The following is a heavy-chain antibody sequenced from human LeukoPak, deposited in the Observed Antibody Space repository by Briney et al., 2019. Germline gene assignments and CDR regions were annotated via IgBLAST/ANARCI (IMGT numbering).Heavy chain of an antibody. V-gene: IGHV5-51*01. CDR1: GYSFTNYW. CDR3: AKHTREGASDTPFDY. Sequence: GESLKISCKGSGYSFTNYWVGWVRQMPGKGLEWMGIIYPGDSDTRYSPSFQGQVTISADKSINTAYLQWSSLKASDTAINYCAKHTREGASDTPFDYWGQGTLVTVSS. D-gene: IGHD2-15*01. CDR2: IYPGDSDT. J-gene: IGHJ4*02.